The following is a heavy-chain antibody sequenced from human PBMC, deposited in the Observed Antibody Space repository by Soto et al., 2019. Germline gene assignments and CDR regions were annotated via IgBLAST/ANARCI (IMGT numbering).Heavy chain of an antibody. CDR2: ISAYNGDT. Sequence: QVQLVQSGAEVKKPGALVKVSCKASGYTFTNYGISWVRQAPGQGLEWMGWISAYNGDTHYAQKVQGRVTMTTDTSASTAYMELRSLRSDDTAMYYCARDSLGTETTAWLDPWGQGTLVTVSS. CDR3: ARDSLGTETTAWLDP. CDR1: GYTFTNYG. V-gene: IGHV1-18*04. D-gene: IGHD1-1*01. J-gene: IGHJ5*02.